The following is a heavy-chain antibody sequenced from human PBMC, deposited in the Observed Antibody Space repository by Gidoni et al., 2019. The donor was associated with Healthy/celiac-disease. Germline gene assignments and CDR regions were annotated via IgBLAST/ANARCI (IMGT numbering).Heavy chain of an antibody. J-gene: IGHJ4*02. CDR2: IYSAVST. D-gene: IGHD2-21*01. CDR1: GFTVSSNY. V-gene: IGHV3-53*04. CDR3: ARERKCGGECYWFDY. Sequence: EVQLVEAGGGLVKPGGSLRLSCAASGFTVSSNYMSWVRQAPGKGLAWVSVIYSAVSTYDADSVKGRFTISRHNSKNTLYLQMNSLRAEDTAVYYCARERKCGGECYWFDYWGQGTLVTVSS.